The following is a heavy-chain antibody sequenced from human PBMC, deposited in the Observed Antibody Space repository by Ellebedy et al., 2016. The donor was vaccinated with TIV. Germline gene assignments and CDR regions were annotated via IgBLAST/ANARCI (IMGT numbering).Heavy chain of an antibody. D-gene: IGHD2/OR15-2a*01. CDR3: TREGAVRGAPAYLAYDF. V-gene: IGHV3-74*01. CDR2: ITGNGRGT. J-gene: IGHJ4*02. Sequence: PGGSLRLSCAASGFSFSPQWMSWVRQAPGKGLVWVSGITGNGRGTNYADSVRGRFVISRDNAKNILYLQMNSLGADDTAVYFCTREGAVRGAPAYLAYDFWGQGTLVTVSS. CDR1: GFSFSPQW.